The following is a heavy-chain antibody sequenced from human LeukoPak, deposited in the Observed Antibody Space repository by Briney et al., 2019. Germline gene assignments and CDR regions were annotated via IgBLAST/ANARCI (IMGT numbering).Heavy chain of an antibody. D-gene: IGHD3-10*01. CDR1: GYTLTELS. Sequence: ASVKVSCKVSGYTLTELSMHWVRQAPGKGLEWMGGFDPEDGEIIYAQKFQGRVTMTEDTSTDTAYMGLTSRRSEDTAVYYCATXNPLPXAXRGGVYWGQGTLVTVSS. CDR2: FDPEDGEI. V-gene: IGHV1-24*01. CDR3: ATXNPLPXAXRGGVY. J-gene: IGHJ4*02.